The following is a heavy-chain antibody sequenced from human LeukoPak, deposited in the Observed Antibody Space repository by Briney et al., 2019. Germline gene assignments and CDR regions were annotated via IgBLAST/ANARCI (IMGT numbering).Heavy chain of an antibody. CDR3: ARLQDIVLMVYAN. V-gene: IGHV4-59*01. J-gene: IGHJ4*02. CDR1: GGSISSYY. CDR2: TYYSGST. D-gene: IGHD2-8*01. Sequence: PTETLSLTCTVSGGSISSYYWSWIRQPPGKGLEWIGYTYYSGSTNYNPSLKSRVTISVDTSKNQFSLKLSSVTAADTAVYYCARLQDIVLMVYANWGQGTLVTVSS.